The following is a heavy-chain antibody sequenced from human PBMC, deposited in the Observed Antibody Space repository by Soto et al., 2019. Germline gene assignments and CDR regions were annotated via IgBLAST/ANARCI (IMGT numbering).Heavy chain of an antibody. CDR2: IYYSGST. V-gene: IGHV4-59*08. Sequence: SETLSLTCTVSGGSISSYYWSWIRQPPGKGLEWIGYIYYSGSTNYNPSLKSRVTISVDTSKNQFSLKLSSVTAADTAVYYCALDFLRGLAVAGYDYWGQGTLVTVSS. D-gene: IGHD6-19*01. CDR3: ALDFLRGLAVAGYDY. J-gene: IGHJ4*02. CDR1: GGSISSYY.